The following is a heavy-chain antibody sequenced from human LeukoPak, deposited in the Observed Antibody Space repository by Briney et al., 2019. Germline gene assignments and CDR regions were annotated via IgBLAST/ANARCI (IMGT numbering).Heavy chain of an antibody. V-gene: IGHV3-66*01. D-gene: IGHD1-26*01. Sequence: GGSMRLSCAASGFTVNYNYMSWVRQAPGKGLEWVSVIYSGGSTYYADSVKGRFTISRDDSKNTVYLQMNSLRVEDTAVYYCARVKVGITYWFDPWGKGTLVTVSS. CDR2: IYSGGST. CDR1: GFTVNYNY. CDR3: ARVKVGITYWFDP. J-gene: IGHJ5*02.